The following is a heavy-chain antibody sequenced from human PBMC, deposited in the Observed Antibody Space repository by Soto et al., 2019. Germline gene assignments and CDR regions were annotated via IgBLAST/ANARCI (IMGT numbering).Heavy chain of an antibody. D-gene: IGHD2-2*01. Sequence: PGWSLKISCKGSGYSFTSYWIGLVLHIPGEGLEWMGIIYPGDSDTRYSPSFQGQVTISADKSISTAYLQWSSLKASDTAMYYCARRYCSSTSCYDAFDIWGQGTMVTVSS. CDR1: GYSFTSYW. J-gene: IGHJ3*02. V-gene: IGHV5-51*01. CDR3: ARRYCSSTSCYDAFDI. CDR2: IYPGDSDT.